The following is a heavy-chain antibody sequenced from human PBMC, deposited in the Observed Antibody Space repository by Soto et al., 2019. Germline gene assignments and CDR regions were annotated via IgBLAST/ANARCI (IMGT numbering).Heavy chain of an antibody. Sequence: SETLSLTCAVSGGSISSSNWWSWVRQPPGKGLEWIGEIYHSGSTNYNPSLKSRVTISVDKSKNQFSLKLSSVTAADTAVYYCAKGGYKYGYYYYGVDVWGQGTTVTVSS. D-gene: IGHD5-18*01. CDR3: AKGGYKYGYYYYGVDV. CDR1: GGSISSSNW. CDR2: IYHSGST. V-gene: IGHV4-4*02. J-gene: IGHJ6*02.